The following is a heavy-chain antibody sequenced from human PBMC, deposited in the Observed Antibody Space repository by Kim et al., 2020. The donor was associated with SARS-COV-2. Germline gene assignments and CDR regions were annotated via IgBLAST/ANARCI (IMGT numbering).Heavy chain of an antibody. CDR2: IKSKTDGGTT. CDR3: TTSGSYWSDACDI. J-gene: IGHJ3*02. CDR1: GFTFSNAW. D-gene: IGHD1-26*01. Sequence: GGSLRLSCAASGFTFSNAWMSWVRQAPGKGLEWVGRIKSKTDGGTTDYAVPVKGRFTISRDDSKNTLYLQMNSLKTEDTAVYYCTTSGSYWSDACDIWGQGTMVTVSS. V-gene: IGHV3-15*01.